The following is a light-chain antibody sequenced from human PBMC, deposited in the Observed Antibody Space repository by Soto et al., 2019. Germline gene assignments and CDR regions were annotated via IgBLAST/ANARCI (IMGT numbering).Light chain of an antibody. Sequence: QSVLTQPPSVSGAPGQRVTISCTGSSSNIGAGYDVHWYQQLPGTAPKLLIYGNSNRPSGVPDRFSGSKSGTSASLAITGLQAEEEADYFCQSYDSSLSGSVFGGGTKL. CDR2: GNS. CDR1: SSNIGAGYD. V-gene: IGLV1-40*01. CDR3: QSYDSSLSGSV. J-gene: IGLJ2*01.